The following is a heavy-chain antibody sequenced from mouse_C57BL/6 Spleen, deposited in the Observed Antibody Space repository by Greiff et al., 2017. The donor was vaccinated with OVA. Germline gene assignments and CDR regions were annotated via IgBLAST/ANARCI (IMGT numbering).Heavy chain of an antibody. D-gene: IGHD3-2*02. V-gene: IGHV1-82*01. CDR1: GYAFSSSW. J-gene: IGHJ3*01. CDR2: IYPGDGDT. Sequence: VQLQESGPELVKPGASVKISCKASGYAFSSSWMNWVKQRPGKGLEWIGRIYPGDGDTNYNGKFKGKATLTADKSSSTAYMQLSSLTSEDSAVFICARSSDSSGPAWFAYWGQGTLVTVSA. CDR3: ARSSDSSGPAWFAY.